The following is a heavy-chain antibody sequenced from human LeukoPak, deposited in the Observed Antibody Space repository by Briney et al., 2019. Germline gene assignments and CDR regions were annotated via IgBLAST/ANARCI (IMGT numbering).Heavy chain of an antibody. Sequence: GGSLRLSCTASGFTFGDYAMSWIRQAPGKGLEWVGFIRSKAYGETADYAAFVKGRLTISRDDSKAIAYLQMNSLKTEDTAVYHCTRDRGAYNLYDYWGQGTLVTVSS. CDR2: IRSKAYGETA. D-gene: IGHD1-1*01. V-gene: IGHV3-49*03. CDR1: GFTFGDYA. J-gene: IGHJ4*02. CDR3: TRDRGAYNLYDY.